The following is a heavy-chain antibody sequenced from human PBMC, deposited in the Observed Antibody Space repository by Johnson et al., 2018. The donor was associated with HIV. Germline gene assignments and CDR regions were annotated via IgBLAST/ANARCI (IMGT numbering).Heavy chain of an antibody. D-gene: IGHD2-2*01. CDR1: GFTFSSYA. Sequence: QMQLVESGGGVVQPGRSLRLSCAASGFTFSSYAMHWVRQAPGKGLEWVAVISYDGSNKYYADSVKGRFTISRDNSKNTLYLQMNSLRAEDTAVDYCARGAPEDIVVVPAAFDIWGQGTMVTVSS. V-gene: IGHV3-30*14. J-gene: IGHJ3*02. CDR2: ISYDGSNK. CDR3: ARGAPEDIVVVPAAFDI.